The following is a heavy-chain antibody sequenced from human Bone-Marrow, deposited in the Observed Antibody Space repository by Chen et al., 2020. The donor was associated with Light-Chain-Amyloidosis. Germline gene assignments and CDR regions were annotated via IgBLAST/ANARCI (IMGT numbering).Heavy chain of an antibody. V-gene: IGHV4-34*01. D-gene: IGHD4-17*01. Sequence: QVQLQQWGAGLLKPSETLSFTCAVYGGSFSGYYWSWIRQPPGKGLEWIGEINHSGSTNYNPSLKSRVTISVDTSKNQFSLKLSSVTAADTAVYYCARGVVTTGEVDVWGKGTTVTVSS. CDR2: INHSGST. CDR1: GGSFSGYY. CDR3: ARGVVTTGEVDV. J-gene: IGHJ6*04.